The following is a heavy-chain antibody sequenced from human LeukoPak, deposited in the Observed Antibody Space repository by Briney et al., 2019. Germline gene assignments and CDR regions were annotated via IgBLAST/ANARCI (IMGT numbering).Heavy chain of an antibody. V-gene: IGHV3-7*01. CDR3: ARDGFQDGPRYSSGWRLFDY. J-gene: IGHJ4*02. D-gene: IGHD6-25*01. Sequence: GGSLRLSCAASGFTFSSYWMSWVRQAPGKGLEWVANIKQDGSEKYYVDSVKGRFTISRDNAKNSLYLQMNSLRAEDTAVYYCARDGFQDGPRYSSGWRLFDYWGQGTLVTVSS. CDR2: IKQDGSEK. CDR1: GFTFSSYW.